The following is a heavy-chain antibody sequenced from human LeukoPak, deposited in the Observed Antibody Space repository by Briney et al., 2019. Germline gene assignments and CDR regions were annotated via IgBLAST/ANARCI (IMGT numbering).Heavy chain of an antibody. J-gene: IGHJ4*02. CDR3: TRHLSGVTGYTYGRGIDY. Sequence: GGSLRLSCAAFGFTFSNYGMSWVRQAPGKGLEWVSGISGGVASTYYADSVKGRFTISRDNSKNTLYLQMNSLSPEDTAVYYCTRHLSGVTGYTYGRGIDYWGQGTLVTVSS. V-gene: IGHV3-23*01. D-gene: IGHD5-18*01. CDR2: ISGGVAST. CDR1: GFTFSNYG.